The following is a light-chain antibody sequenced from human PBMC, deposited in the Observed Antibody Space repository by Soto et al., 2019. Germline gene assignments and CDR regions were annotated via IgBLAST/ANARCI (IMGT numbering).Light chain of an antibody. J-gene: IGKJ1*01. CDR3: QQYNSYSWT. V-gene: IGKV1-5*01. CDR1: QSISYR. Sequence: DIQMTQSPSTLSASVGDRVTITCRASQSISYRLAWYQQKAGKAPKVLIYDVSTLESGVPSRFSGSGSGTEFTLTISSLQPDDSATYYFQQYNSYSWTFGQGTKVEIK. CDR2: DVS.